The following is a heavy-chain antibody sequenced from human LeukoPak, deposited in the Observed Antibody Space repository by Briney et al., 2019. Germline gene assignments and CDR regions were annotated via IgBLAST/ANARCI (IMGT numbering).Heavy chain of an antibody. V-gene: IGHV4-4*07. CDR2: IYTSGST. Sequence: SETLSLTCTVSGGSISTYYWSWIRQPAGKGLEWIGRIYTSGSTNYNPSLKSRVTMSVDTSKNQFSLKLSSVTAADTAVYYCARDTLSYYYYGMDVWGQGTTVTVSS. CDR3: ARDTLSYYYYGMDV. CDR1: GGSISTYY. J-gene: IGHJ6*02.